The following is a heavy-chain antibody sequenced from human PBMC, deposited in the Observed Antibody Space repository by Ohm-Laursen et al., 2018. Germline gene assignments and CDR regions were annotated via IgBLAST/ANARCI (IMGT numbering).Heavy chain of an antibody. Sequence: SLRLSCAASGFTFSSYAMSWVRQAPGKGLEWVLAISGSGGSTYYADSVKGRFTISRDNSKNTLYLQMNSLRAEDTAVYYCAKGSSSGWNNWFDPWGQGTLVTVSS. J-gene: IGHJ5*02. CDR1: GFTFSSYA. V-gene: IGHV3-23*01. CDR3: AKGSSSGWNNWFDP. D-gene: IGHD6-19*01. CDR2: ISGSGGST.